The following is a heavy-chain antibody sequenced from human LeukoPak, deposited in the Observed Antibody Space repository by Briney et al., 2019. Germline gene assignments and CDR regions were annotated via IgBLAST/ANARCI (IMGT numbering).Heavy chain of an antibody. J-gene: IGHJ4*02. V-gene: IGHV4-59*01. Sequence: SETLSLTCTVSGGSISGYYGNWIRQPPGKELEWIGYIYYTGSTMYSPSLHSRVTMSVDTSKNQFSLKLSSVTAADTAVYYCAKGSPGAIIYYWGQGSLVTVSS. D-gene: IGHD2-21*01. CDR3: AKGSPGAIIYY. CDR1: GGSISGYY. CDR2: IYYTGST.